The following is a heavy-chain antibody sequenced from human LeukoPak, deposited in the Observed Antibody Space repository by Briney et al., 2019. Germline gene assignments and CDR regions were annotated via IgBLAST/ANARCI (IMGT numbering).Heavy chain of an antibody. D-gene: IGHD2-15*01. CDR1: GYNFSKYC. V-gene: IGHV5-51*01. CDR3: ARHCSGGSCHEGAFDI. J-gene: IGHJ3*02. Sequence: GESLKISCKGSGYNFSKYCVAWVRQMPGKDLEDMVIIYPGDSDTRYSPSFQGQVTIPAGKSIGTAYLPWSSPKASGPAMYYRARHCSGGSCHEGAFDIWGQGKMVTVSS. CDR2: IYPGDSDT.